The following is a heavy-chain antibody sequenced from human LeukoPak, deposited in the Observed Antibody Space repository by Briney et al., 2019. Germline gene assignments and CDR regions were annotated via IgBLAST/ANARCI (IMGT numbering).Heavy chain of an antibody. J-gene: IGHJ6*03. CDR3: ARHRGAAGGYYYMDV. CDR1: GGTFSSYA. V-gene: IGHV1-69*05. Sequence: SVKVSCKASGGTFSSYAISWVRQAPGQGLEWMGGIIPIFGTANYAQKFRGRVTITTDESTSTAYMELSSLGSEDTAVYYCARHRGAAGGYYYMDVWGKGATVTVFS. CDR2: IIPIFGTA. D-gene: IGHD6-13*01.